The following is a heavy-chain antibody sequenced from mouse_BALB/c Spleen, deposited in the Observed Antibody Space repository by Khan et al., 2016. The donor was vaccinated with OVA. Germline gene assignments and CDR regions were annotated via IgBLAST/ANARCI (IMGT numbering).Heavy chain of an antibody. CDR2: ISDLAYTI. Sequence: EVQLVESGGGLVQPGGSRKLSCAASGFIFSDYGMAWVRQAPGKGPEWVAFISDLAYTIYYGDAVTGRFTISRENAKNTLYLEMSSLRSEDTAIYYCARGGGTAPFAYWGLGTLVTVSA. J-gene: IGHJ3*01. D-gene: IGHD1-2*01. CDR3: ARGGGTAPFAY. V-gene: IGHV5-15*02. CDR1: GFIFSDYG.